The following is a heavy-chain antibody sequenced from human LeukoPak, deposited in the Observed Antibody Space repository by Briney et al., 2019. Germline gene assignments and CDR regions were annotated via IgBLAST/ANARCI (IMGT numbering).Heavy chain of an antibody. Sequence: GGSLRLSCAASAFTLRNYEMHWVRQAPGKGLEWVSYISSSGSSAFYADSVKGRFTISRDNAKNSLYLQMNSLRAEDTAVYYCASDQWDEDYFDYWGQGTLVTVSS. J-gene: IGHJ4*02. CDR2: ISSSGSSA. D-gene: IGHD1-26*01. CDR3: ASDQWDEDYFDY. V-gene: IGHV3-48*03. CDR1: AFTLRNYE.